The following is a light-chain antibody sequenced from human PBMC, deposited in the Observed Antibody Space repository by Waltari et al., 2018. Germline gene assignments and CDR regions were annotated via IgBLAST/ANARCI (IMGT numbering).Light chain of an antibody. J-gene: IGKJ4*01. V-gene: IGKV1-39*01. CDR3: AQSYYALS. CDR2: ASS. Sequence: DFQVTQSPSSLSASVVDRVTITCRTSQFVSIYLNWFQQRPGKVPELLIYASSILKTGVPSRFSGSGSGTEFSLTISSLQPEDFATYYCAQSYYALSFGGGTTV. CDR1: QFVSIY.